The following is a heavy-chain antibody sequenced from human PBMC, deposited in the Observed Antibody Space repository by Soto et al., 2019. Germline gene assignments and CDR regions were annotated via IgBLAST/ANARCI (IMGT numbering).Heavy chain of an antibody. CDR3: ARTQSSTMVVTDPVAEYFQH. J-gene: IGHJ1*01. CDR2: ISYDGSNK. CDR1: GFTFSSYA. V-gene: IGHV3-30-3*01. Sequence: GGSLRLSCAASGFTFSSYAMHWVRQAPGKGLEWVAVISYDGSNKYYADSVKGRFTISRDNSKNTLYLQMNSLRAEDTAVYYCARTQSSTMVVTDPVAEYFQHWGQGTLVTVSS. D-gene: IGHD2-21*02.